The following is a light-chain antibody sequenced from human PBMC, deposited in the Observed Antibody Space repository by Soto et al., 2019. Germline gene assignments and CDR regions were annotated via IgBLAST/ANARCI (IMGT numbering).Light chain of an antibody. V-gene: IGLV3-9*01. J-gene: IGLJ3*02. Sequence: SYELTQPLSVSVALGQTARITCGGNNIGNKNVHWYQQKPGQAPVLVIYGDNNRPSGIPERFSGSNSENTATLTISRAQVGDEADYYCQVWDSSTVVFGGGTKLTVL. CDR1: NIGNKN. CDR2: GDN. CDR3: QVWDSSTVV.